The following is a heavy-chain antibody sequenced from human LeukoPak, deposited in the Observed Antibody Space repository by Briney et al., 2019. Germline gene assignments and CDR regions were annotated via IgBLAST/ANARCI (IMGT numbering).Heavy chain of an antibody. CDR2: IYSGGST. J-gene: IGHJ6*03. Sequence: GGSLRLSCAGSGFTVSSNYMTWVRQAPGKRLEWVSVIYSGGSTYYADSVKGRFTISRDNSKNTLYLQMNSLRAEDTAVYYCARGYSYGHYYYYYMDVWGKGTMVTISS. D-gene: IGHD5-18*01. CDR1: GFTVSSNY. CDR3: ARGYSYGHYYYYYMDV. V-gene: IGHV3-53*01.